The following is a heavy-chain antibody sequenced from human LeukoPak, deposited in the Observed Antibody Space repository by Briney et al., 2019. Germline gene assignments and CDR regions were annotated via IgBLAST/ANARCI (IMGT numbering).Heavy chain of an antibody. Sequence: SVKVSCEASGGTFSSYAISWVRQAPGQGLEWMGGIIPIFGTASYAQKFQGRVTITADESTSTAYMELSSLRSEDTAVYYCARVLRFLEWPPYYYYYYGMDVWGQGTTVTVSS. V-gene: IGHV1-69*13. CDR1: GGTFSSYA. CDR3: ARVLRFLEWPPYYYYYYGMDV. J-gene: IGHJ6*02. D-gene: IGHD3-3*01. CDR2: IIPIFGTA.